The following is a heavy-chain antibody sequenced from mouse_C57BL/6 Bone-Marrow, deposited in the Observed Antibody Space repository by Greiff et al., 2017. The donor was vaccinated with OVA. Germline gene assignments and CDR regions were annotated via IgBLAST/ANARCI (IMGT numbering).Heavy chain of an antibody. CDR1: GFTFSDYG. V-gene: IGHV5-17*01. D-gene: IGHD2-3*01. Sequence: EVQLQESGGGLVKPGGSLKLSCAASGFTFSDYGMHWVRQAPEKGLEWVAYISSGSSTIYYADTVKGRFTISRDNAKKTLFLQMTSLRSEDTAMYYCARHDGYYGFAYWGQGTLVTVSA. CDR2: ISSGSSTI. CDR3: ARHDGYYGFAY. J-gene: IGHJ3*01.